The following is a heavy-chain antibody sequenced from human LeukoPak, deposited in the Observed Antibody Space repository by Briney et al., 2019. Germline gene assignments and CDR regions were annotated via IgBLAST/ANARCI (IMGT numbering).Heavy chain of an antibody. Sequence: SVKVSCKASGGTFSSYAISWVRQAPGQGLEWMGGIIPIFGTANYAQKFQGRVTITADKSTSTAYMELSSLRSEDTAVYYCARQGALWFGELSLHLDYWVQGTLVTVSS. CDR2: IIPIFGTA. V-gene: IGHV1-69*06. CDR3: ARQGALWFGELSLHLDY. J-gene: IGHJ4*02. CDR1: GGTFSSYA. D-gene: IGHD3-10*01.